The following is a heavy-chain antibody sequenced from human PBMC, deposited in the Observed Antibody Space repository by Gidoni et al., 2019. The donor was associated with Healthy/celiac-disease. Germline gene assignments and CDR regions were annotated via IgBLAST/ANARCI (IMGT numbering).Heavy chain of an antibody. J-gene: IGHJ3*02. CDR3: AKDLVITMMVVVIPDAFDI. V-gene: IGHV3-23*01. CDR1: GFTFSSYA. D-gene: IGHD3-22*01. CDR2: ISGSGDNT. Sequence: EVQVLESGGGLVQPGGSLRLSCAASGFTFSSYAMSWVRQAPGKGLEWVSAISGSGDNTYYADSVKGRFTIFRDNSKNTLYLQMNSLRAEDTATYYCAKDLVITMMVVVIPDAFDIWGQGTMVTVSS.